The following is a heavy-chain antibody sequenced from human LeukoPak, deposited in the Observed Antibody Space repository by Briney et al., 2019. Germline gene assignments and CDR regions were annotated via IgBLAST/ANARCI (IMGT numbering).Heavy chain of an antibody. V-gene: IGHV4-39*01. CDR3: ASLLSVTTKPFDY. J-gene: IGHJ4*02. CDR2: IYYSGST. CDR1: GGSISSSSYY. Sequence: SETLSLTCTVSGGSISSSSYYWGWIRQPPGKGLEWIGSIYYSGSTYYNPSLKSRVTISVDTSKNQFSLKLSSVTAADTAVYYCASLLSVTTKPFDYWGQGTPVTVSS. D-gene: IGHD4-11*01.